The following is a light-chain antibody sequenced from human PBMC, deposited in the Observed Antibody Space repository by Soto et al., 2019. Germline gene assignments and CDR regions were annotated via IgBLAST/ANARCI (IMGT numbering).Light chain of an antibody. CDR2: EVS. Sequence: QSALAQPASVSGSPGQSITISCTGTSSDVGGYDYVSWYQQHPGKAPKLIIFEVSNRPSGTSNRFSDSKSGNTASLTISGLQAEDEADYFCISYTTSSPLDVFGTGTKVTVL. CDR1: SSDVGGYDY. J-gene: IGLJ1*01. V-gene: IGLV2-14*01. CDR3: ISYTTSSPLDV.